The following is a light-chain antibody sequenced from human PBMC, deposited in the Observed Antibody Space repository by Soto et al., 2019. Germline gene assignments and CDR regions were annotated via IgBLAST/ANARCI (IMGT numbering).Light chain of an antibody. CDR1: SSDVGGYNY. CDR3: ISYTSSSTRDVV. V-gene: IGLV2-14*01. Sequence: QSALTQPASVSGSPGQSITISCTGTSSDVGGYNYVSWYQQHPGKAPKLMIYDVSNRPSGVSNRFSGSKSGNTASLSISGLQAEDEADYYIISYTSSSTRDVVFGGGTQLTV. J-gene: IGLJ2*01. CDR2: DVS.